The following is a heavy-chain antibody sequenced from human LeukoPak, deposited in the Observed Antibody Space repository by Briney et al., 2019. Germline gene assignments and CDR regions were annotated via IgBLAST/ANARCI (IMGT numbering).Heavy chain of an antibody. CDR2: TYYRSKWYN. CDR1: GDSVSSNSAA. V-gene: IGHV6-1*01. CDR3: AREREAGSKYDVFDI. J-gene: IGHJ3*02. D-gene: IGHD1-14*01. Sequence: KPSQILSLTCAISGDSVSSNSAAWNWIRQSPSRGLEWVGRTYYRSKWYNDYAVFVESRIAINPDTSKNQFSLQLNSVTPEDTAVYYCAREREAGSKYDVFDIWGQGTMVTVSS.